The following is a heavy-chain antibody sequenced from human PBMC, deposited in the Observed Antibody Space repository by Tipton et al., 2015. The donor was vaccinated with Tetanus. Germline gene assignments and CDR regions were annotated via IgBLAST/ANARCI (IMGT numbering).Heavy chain of an antibody. V-gene: IGHV4-59*06. J-gene: IGHJ5*02. CDR1: GFTFSSQW. CDR3: ARDQGGGRVARLNWFGP. CDR2: IYYSGST. D-gene: IGHD5-24*01. Sequence: LRLSCAASGFTFSSQWMSWVRQAPGKGLEWIGYIYYSGSTFYNPSFKSRVTISVDTSNNQFSLRLSSVTAADSGVYYCARDQGGGRVARLNWFGPWGQGALVTVSS.